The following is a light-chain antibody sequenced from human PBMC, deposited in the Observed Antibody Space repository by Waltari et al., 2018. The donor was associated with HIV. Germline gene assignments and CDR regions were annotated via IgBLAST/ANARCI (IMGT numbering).Light chain of an antibody. CDR1: SCDAGCYKL. Sequence: QSALTQPASVSGSPGQPSTISFTATSCDAGCYKLVSWYQYHPGNPPKLMIYEASKRPSGVSNRFSGSKSGNTASLTISGLQAEDEADYYCCSYAGSSTLVFGGGTKLTVL. J-gene: IGLJ3*02. CDR3: CSYAGSSTLV. CDR2: EAS. V-gene: IGLV2-23*01.